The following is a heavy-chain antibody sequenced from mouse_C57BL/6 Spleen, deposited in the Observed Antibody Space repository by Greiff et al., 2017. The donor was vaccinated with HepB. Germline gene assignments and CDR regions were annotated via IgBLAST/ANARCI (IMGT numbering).Heavy chain of an antibody. D-gene: IGHD4-1*01. Sequence: VQLQQSGAELVRPGASVTLSCKASGYTFTDYEMHWVKQTPVHGLEWIGAIDPETGGTAYNQKFKGKAILTADKSSSTAYMELRSLTSEDSAVYYCTRAGGAWFAYWGQRTLVTVSA. V-gene: IGHV1-15*01. CDR2: IDPETGGT. CDR1: GYTFTDYE. CDR3: TRAGGAWFAY. J-gene: IGHJ3*01.